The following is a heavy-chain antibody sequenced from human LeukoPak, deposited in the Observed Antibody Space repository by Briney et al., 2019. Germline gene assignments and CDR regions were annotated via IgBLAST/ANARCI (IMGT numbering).Heavy chain of an antibody. CDR1: GYTFTGYY. Sequence: ASVKVSCKASGYTFTGYYMHWVRQAPGQGLEWMGWINPNSGGTNYAQKFQGRVTMTRDTSISTAYMELSRLRSDGTAVYHCARVPYSSGWYGDLLDYWGQGTLVTVSS. CDR3: ARVPYSSGWYGDLLDY. V-gene: IGHV1-2*02. CDR2: INPNSGGT. J-gene: IGHJ4*02. D-gene: IGHD6-19*01.